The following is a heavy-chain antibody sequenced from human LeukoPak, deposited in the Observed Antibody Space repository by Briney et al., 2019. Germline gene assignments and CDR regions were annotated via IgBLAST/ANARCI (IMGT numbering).Heavy chain of an antibody. J-gene: IGHJ4*02. CDR2: IYPSDSDT. V-gene: IGHV5-51*01. Sequence: GESLKISCKGSGYSFTTYWIGWVRQMPGKGLEWMGIIYPSDSDTRYSPSFQGQVTISADKSISTAYLQWSSLKASDTAIYYCASPVGSTTFDYWGQGTLVTVSS. CDR3: ASPVGSTTFDY. CDR1: GYSFTTYW. D-gene: IGHD1-1*01.